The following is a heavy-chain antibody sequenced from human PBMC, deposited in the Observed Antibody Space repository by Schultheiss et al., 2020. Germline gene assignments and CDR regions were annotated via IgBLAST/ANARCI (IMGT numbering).Heavy chain of an antibody. Sequence: GESLKISCAASGFTFDDYGMSWVRQAPGKGLEWVSYISTTDRYIYYADSVKGRFTISRDNARNSVYLQMNSLRDEDTAVYYCARGSYPPFYYYYGMDVWGQGTTVTVSS. J-gene: IGHJ6*02. V-gene: IGHV3-21*01. D-gene: IGHD1-26*01. CDR1: GFTFDDYG. CDR3: ARGSYPPFYYYYGMDV. CDR2: ISTTDRYI.